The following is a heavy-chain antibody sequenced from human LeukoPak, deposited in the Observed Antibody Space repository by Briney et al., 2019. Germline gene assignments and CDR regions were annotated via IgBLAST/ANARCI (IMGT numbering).Heavy chain of an antibody. CDR2: ISYDGSHK. CDR1: GIPFRSYG. Sequence: GGPLRLSCAASGIPFRSYGMHWVRQAPGKGLEWVAVISYDGSHKYYADSVKGRFSISRDNSKNTLYLQMNSLRADDTAVYYCAKGARGDTVTSIVGLNWFDPWGQGTLVTVSS. V-gene: IGHV3-30*18. D-gene: IGHD4-17*01. CDR3: AKGARGDTVTSIVGLNWFDP. J-gene: IGHJ5*02.